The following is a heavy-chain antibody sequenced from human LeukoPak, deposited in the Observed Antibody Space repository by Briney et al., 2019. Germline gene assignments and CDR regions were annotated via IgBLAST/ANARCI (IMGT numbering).Heavy chain of an antibody. J-gene: IGHJ1*01. CDR3: ARVVDDFGCPTEYFQN. V-gene: IGHV4-61*02. D-gene: IGHD4-17*01. CDR2: ISSYGIT. Sequence: SETLSLTCTVSGDSIDSGSYFWTWIRQPAGKGLEWIGRISSYGITKFNRSLKSRVTMSLETSKNQFSLKLSSVTAADTAVYYCARVVDDFGCPTEYFQNWGQGTLVTVSS. CDR1: GDSIDSGSYF.